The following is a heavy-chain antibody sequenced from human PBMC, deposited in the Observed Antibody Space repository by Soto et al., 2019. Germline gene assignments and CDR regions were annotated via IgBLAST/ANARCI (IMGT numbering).Heavy chain of an antibody. Sequence: ASVKVSCKASGYTFTSYAMHWVRQAPGQRLEWMGWINAGNGNTKYSQKFQGRVTITRDTSASTAYMELSSLRSEDTAVYYCARWGIYYDSSGYYPGTFDIWGQGTMVTVSS. D-gene: IGHD3-22*01. CDR2: INAGNGNT. CDR3: ARWGIYYDSSGYYPGTFDI. V-gene: IGHV1-3*01. CDR1: GYTFTSYA. J-gene: IGHJ3*02.